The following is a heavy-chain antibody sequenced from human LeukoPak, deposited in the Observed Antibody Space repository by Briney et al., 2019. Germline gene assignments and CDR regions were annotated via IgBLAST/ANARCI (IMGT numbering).Heavy chain of an antibody. V-gene: IGHV5-51*01. CDR1: GYSFTSYW. Sequence: GESLQISCKGSGYSFTSYWIGWVRQMPGKGLGWMGIIYPVDSDTRYRLSFQGQVTISADKSLSTAYLQWSSLKASDPAMYYCARLAYCGGDCYWGPMDYWGQGTLVTVSS. CDR2: IYPVDSDT. CDR3: ARLAYCGGDCYWGPMDY. D-gene: IGHD2-21*02. J-gene: IGHJ4*02.